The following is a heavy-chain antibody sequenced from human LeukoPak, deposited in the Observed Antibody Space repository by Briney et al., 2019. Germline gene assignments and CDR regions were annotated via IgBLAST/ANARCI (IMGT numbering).Heavy chain of an antibody. CDR2: INPTGTST. CDR3: ARDHSVGDIAWWFDP. D-gene: IGHD3-10*01. J-gene: IGHJ5*02. Sequence: ASVKVSCKTSGYTFTNNWMHWVRQAPGQGLEWVGVINPTGTSTLYAQDFQGRVTLTRDMSTTTDYMELRSLTSEDTAVYYCARDHSVGDIAWWFDPWGQGTLVSVSS. V-gene: IGHV1-46*01. CDR1: GYTFTNNW.